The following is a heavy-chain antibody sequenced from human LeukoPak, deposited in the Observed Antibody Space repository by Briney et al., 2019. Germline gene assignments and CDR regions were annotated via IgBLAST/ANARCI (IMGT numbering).Heavy chain of an antibody. D-gene: IGHD3-10*01. CDR2: ISNYNGRT. CDR1: GYTFTSYG. J-gene: IGHJ4*02. Sequence: ASVKVSCKASGYTFTSYGISWVRQAPGQGREWMGWISNYNGRTNYAQKVQGRVTLTTDTSTSTAYMELRSLRSDDTAVYYCASGSGSWWLFDYWGQGTLVTVSS. CDR3: ASGSGSWWLFDY. V-gene: IGHV1-18*01.